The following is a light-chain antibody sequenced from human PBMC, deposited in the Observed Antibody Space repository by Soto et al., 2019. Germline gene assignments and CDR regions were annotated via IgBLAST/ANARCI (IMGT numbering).Light chain of an antibody. J-gene: IGLJ1*01. CDR2: EVS. V-gene: IGLV2-23*02. Sequence: QSVRSQPASVSGSLGQSITISCTGTSSDVGSYNLVSWYQQHPGKAPKLMIYEVSKRPSGVSNRFSGSKSGNTASLTISGLQAEDEADYYCCSYAGSSTPYVFGTGTKVTVL. CDR3: CSYAGSSTPYV. CDR1: SSDVGSYNL.